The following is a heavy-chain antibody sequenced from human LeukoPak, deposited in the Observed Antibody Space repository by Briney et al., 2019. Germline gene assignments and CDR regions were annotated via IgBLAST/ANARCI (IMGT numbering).Heavy chain of an antibody. Sequence: GGSLRLSCTASGFTFSSYSMNWVRQAPGKGLEWVAVISYDGSNKYYADSVKGRFTISRDNSKNTLYLQMNSLRAEDTAVYYCAKDPLRELLLGTGYYFDYWGQGTLVTVSS. D-gene: IGHD1-26*01. V-gene: IGHV3-30*18. CDR3: AKDPLRELLLGTGYYFDY. CDR1: GFTFSSYS. J-gene: IGHJ4*02. CDR2: ISYDGSNK.